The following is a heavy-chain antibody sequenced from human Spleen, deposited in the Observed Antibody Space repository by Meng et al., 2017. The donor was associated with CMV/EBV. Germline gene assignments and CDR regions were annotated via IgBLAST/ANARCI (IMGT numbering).Heavy chain of an antibody. CDR1: GFTFGSYA. CDR3: ARDQGGANSPYYYYCVDV. Sequence: GKSLKISCVASGFTFGSYAIHWVRQAPGKGLEWVAVVSYDGSNKYFADSVKGRFTISRDNSKNTLYLQMKSLRVEDTAVYYCARDQGGANSPYYYYCVDVWGQGTTVTVSS. CDR2: VSYDGSNK. J-gene: IGHJ6*02. D-gene: IGHD3-16*01. V-gene: IGHV3-30-3*01.